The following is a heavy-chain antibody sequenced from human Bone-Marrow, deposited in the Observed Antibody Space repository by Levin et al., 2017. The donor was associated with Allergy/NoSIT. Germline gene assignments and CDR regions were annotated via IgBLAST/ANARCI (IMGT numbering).Heavy chain of an antibody. CDR2: ISYDGSNK. D-gene: IGHD2-15*01. CDR3: AKDGVLDCSGGSCYSFYFDY. CDR1: GFTFSSYG. Sequence: QSGGSLRLSCAASGFTFSSYGMHWVRQAPGKGLEWVAVISYDGSNKYYADSVKGRFTISRDNSKNTLYLQMNSLRAEDTAVYYCAKDGVLDCSGGSCYSFYFDYWGQGTLVTVSS. J-gene: IGHJ4*02. V-gene: IGHV3-30*18.